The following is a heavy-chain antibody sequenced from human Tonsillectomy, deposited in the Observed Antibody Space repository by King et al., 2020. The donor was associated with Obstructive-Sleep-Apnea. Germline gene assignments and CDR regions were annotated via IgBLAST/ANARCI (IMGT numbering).Heavy chain of an antibody. Sequence: VQLVESGGGLVQRGGSLRLSCAASGFTFSSYWMHWVRQAPGKGLVWVSRINSDGSSTSYADSGKVRFTISRDNAKSTLYLQMNSLRAEDTAVYYCATLTVTTASEGFTFDYWGQGTLVTVSS. V-gene: IGHV3-74*02. J-gene: IGHJ4*02. D-gene: IGHD4-17*01. CDR1: GFTFSSYW. CDR3: ATLTVTTASEGFTFDY. CDR2: INSDGSST.